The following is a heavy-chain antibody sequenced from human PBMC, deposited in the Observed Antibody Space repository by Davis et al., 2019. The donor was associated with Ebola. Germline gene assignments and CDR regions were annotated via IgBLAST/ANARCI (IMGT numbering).Heavy chain of an antibody. D-gene: IGHD3-3*01. CDR3: ARGAITIFGVVIPLDNWFDP. CDR1: GYTFTGYY. J-gene: IGHJ5*02. Sequence: ASVKVSCKASGYTFTGYYMHWVRQAPGQGLEWMGWINPNSGGTNYAQKFQGWVTMTRDTSISTAYMELSRLRSDDTAVYYCARGAITIFGVVIPLDNWFDPWGQGTLVTVSS. V-gene: IGHV1-2*04. CDR2: INPNSGGT.